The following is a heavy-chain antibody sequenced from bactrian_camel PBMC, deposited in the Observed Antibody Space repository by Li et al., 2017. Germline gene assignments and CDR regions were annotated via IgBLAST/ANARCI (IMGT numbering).Heavy chain of an antibody. V-gene: IGHV3S53*01. CDR3: AAALNRRPGGYIYGGHCNTEYKY. CDR2: ISSDGST. D-gene: IGHD1*01. Sequence: LVESGGGSVQPGGSLRLSCAASGYTISSYDMEWYRQAPGNECELVSTISSDGSTYYADSVKGRFAISYDNDRSTVYLQMNSLKPDDTAVYYCAAALNRRPGGYIYGGHCNTEYKYFGPGTQVTVS. CDR1: GYTISSYD. J-gene: IGHJ4*01.